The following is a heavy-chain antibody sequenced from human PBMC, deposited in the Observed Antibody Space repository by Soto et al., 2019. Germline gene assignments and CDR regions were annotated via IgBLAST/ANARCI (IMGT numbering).Heavy chain of an antibody. CDR2: ISAYNGTT. CDR1: GYTFTSYG. Sequence: ASVKVSCKASGYTFTSYGIRWVRQAPGQGLEWMGWISAYNGTTNYAQKLQGRVTMTTDTSTSTAYMELRILRSDDKAVYYCAGLEDLRGSYLDYWGQGTLLPISS. V-gene: IGHV1-18*01. J-gene: IGHJ4*02. D-gene: IGHD3-16*01. CDR3: AGLEDLRGSYLDY.